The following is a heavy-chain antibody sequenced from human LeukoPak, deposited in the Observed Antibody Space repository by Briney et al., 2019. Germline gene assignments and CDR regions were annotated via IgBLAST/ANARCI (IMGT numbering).Heavy chain of an antibody. D-gene: IGHD6-13*01. CDR1: GGSISSYY. J-gene: IGHJ5*02. CDR3: ARDFRYSSSWYEGYWFDP. Sequence: KASETLSLTCTVSGGSISSYYWSWIRQPPGKGLGWIGYIYYSGSTNYNPSLKSRVTISVDTSKNQFSLKLSSVTAADAAVYYCARDFRYSSSWYEGYWFDPWGQGTLVTVSS. V-gene: IGHV4-59*01. CDR2: IYYSGST.